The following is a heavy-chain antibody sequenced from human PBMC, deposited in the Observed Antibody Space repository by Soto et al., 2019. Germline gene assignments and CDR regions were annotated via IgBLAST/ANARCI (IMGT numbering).Heavy chain of an antibody. J-gene: IGHJ4*02. D-gene: IGHD1-26*01. CDR2: ISWDGGYT. Sequence: EVQLVESGGVVVQPGGSLRLSCAASGFTFDDYNMHWVRQAPGKGLEWVSLISWDGGYTYYADSVKGRFTISRDNSKNSLYLHMNSLRTEDTALYYCAKDVGSYYYFDCWGQGTLVTVSS. CDR1: GFTFDDYN. CDR3: AKDVGSYYYFDC. V-gene: IGHV3-43*01.